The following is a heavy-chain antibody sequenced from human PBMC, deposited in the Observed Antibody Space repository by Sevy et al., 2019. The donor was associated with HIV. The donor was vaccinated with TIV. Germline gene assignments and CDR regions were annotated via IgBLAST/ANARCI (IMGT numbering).Heavy chain of an antibody. CDR3: VRGYFGSGIYRLLY. CDR1: GYSFTGFY. D-gene: IGHD3-10*01. V-gene: IGHV1-2*02. J-gene: IGHJ4*02. Sequence: ASVKVSCKASGYSFTGFYIHWMRQAPGQGLEWMGWINPNNGDAKYAQKYQGRVTMTRDTSATTTYMELTSLRSDDTAMYYCVRGYFGSGIYRLLYWGQGAPVTVSS. CDR2: INPNNGDA.